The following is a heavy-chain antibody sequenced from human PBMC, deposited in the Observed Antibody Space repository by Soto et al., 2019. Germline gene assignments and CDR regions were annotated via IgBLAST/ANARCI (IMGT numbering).Heavy chain of an antibody. D-gene: IGHD2-15*01. V-gene: IGHV1-18*01. CDR3: AREGYCSGGTSYPYGTDV. Sequence: ASVKVSCKASGYTFSSYGITWVRQAPGQGPEWLGWVTGYNGNTNYNQKVQGRATMTTDTTTTTAYMELRSLGSDDTAVYFCAREGYCSGGTSYPYGTDVCDRG. CDR1: GYTFSSYG. CDR2: VTGYNGNT. J-gene: IGHJ6*04.